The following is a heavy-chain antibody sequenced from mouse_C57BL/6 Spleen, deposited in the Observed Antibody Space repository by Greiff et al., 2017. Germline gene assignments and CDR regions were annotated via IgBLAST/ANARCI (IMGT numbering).Heavy chain of an antibody. CDR3: ARSLYYYSTYCDFDV. CDR1: GFTFSDYG. Sequence: EVQLVESGGGLVKPGGSLKLSCAASGFTFSDYGMHWVRQAPEKGLEWVAYISSGSSTIYYADTVKGRFTISRDNAKNTLFLQMTSLRSEDTAMYYCARSLYYYSTYCDFDVWGTGTTVTVSS. V-gene: IGHV5-17*01. D-gene: IGHD1-1*01. J-gene: IGHJ1*03. CDR2: ISSGSSTI.